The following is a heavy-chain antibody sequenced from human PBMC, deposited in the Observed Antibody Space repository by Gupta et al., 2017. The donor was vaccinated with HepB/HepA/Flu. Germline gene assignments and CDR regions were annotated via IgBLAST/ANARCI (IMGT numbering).Heavy chain of an antibody. CDR3: ARGSPPDIVVVPAVEGNYDYYYMDV. Sequence: QVQLQQWGAGLLKPSETLSLTSAVYGGSFSGYYWSWIRQPPGKGLEWLGEINHSGSTNYNPSLKSRVTISIDTSKNQFSLKLSFVTAADTAVYYCARGSPPDIVVVPAVEGNYDYYYMDVWGKGTTVAVSS. J-gene: IGHJ6*03. CDR2: INHSGST. CDR1: GGSFSGYY. D-gene: IGHD2-2*01. V-gene: IGHV4-34*02.